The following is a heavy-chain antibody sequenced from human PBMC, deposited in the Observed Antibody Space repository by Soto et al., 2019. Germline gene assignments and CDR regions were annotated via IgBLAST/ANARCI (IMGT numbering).Heavy chain of an antibody. D-gene: IGHD3-3*01. J-gene: IGHJ6*02. CDR1: GFTFSSYG. V-gene: IGHV3-33*01. Sequence: QVQLVESGGGVVQPGRSLRLSCAASGFTFSSYGMHWVRQAPGKGLEWVAVIWYDGSNKYYADSVKGRFTISRDNSKNTLYLQMNSLRAEDTAVYYCARALWSPRLHYYYYGMDVWGQGTTVTVSS. CDR3: ARALWSPRLHYYYYGMDV. CDR2: IWYDGSNK.